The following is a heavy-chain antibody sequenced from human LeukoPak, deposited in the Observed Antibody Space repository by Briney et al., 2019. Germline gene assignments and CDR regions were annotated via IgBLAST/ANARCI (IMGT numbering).Heavy chain of an antibody. CDR2: INHSGST. CDR3: AREGAVDIVATIPYYYYYMDV. Sequence: SETLSLTCDVYGGSFSGYYWSWIRQPPGKGLEWIGEINHSGSTNYNPSLKSRVTISVDTSKNQFSLKLSSVTAADTAVYYCAREGAVDIVATIPYYYYYMDVWGKGTTVTVSS. V-gene: IGHV4-34*01. J-gene: IGHJ6*03. D-gene: IGHD5-12*01. CDR1: GGSFSGYY.